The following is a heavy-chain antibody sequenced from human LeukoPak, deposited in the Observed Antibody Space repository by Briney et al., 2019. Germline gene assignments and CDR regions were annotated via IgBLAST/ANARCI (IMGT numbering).Heavy chain of an antibody. CDR2: IYSGGST. Sequence: GGSLRLSCAASGFTVSSNYMSWVRQAPGKGLEWVSVIYSGGSTYYADSVKGRFTISRDNAKNSLYLQMNSLRAEDTAVYYCARTNYGGNSGLEYFQHWGQGTLVTVSS. D-gene: IGHD4-23*01. CDR1: GFTVSSNY. CDR3: ARTNYGGNSGLEYFQH. J-gene: IGHJ1*01. V-gene: IGHV3-53*01.